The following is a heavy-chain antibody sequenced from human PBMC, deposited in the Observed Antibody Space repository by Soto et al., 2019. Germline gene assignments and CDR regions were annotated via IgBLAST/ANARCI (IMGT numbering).Heavy chain of an antibody. CDR1: GFTFSSYA. CDR3: AKDRKVFVVVPAAYYMDV. D-gene: IGHD2-2*01. Sequence: GGSLRLSCAASGFTFSSYAMSWVRQAPGKGLEWVSAISGSGGSTYYADSVKGRFTISRDNSKNTLYLQMNSLRAEDTAVYYCAKDRKVFVVVPAAYYMDVWGKGTTVTVSS. V-gene: IGHV3-23*01. J-gene: IGHJ6*03. CDR2: ISGSGGST.